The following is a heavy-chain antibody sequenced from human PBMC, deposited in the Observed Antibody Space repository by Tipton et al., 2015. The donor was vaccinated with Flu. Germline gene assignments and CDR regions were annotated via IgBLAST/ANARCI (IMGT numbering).Heavy chain of an antibody. CDR2: ISESGLKT. CDR1: GFLFNIYG. V-gene: IGHV3-23*01. Sequence: SLRLSCEASGFLFNIYGMAWVRQAPGKGLECISRISESGLKTYYADSVKGRFTISRDNSRGTLHLEMRSLRTEDTAIYFCARDTPRDPTIAGVPGDSWGQGALVTVSS. J-gene: IGHJ4*02. D-gene: IGHD5-24*01. CDR3: ARDTPRDPTIAGVPGDS.